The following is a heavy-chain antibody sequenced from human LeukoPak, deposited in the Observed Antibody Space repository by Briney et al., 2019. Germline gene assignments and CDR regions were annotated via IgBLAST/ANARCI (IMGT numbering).Heavy chain of an antibody. J-gene: IGHJ4*02. V-gene: IGHV5-51*01. CDR2: IYPGASET. CDR3: ARLIYSQYYFDY. D-gene: IGHD2-15*01. Sequence: GESLQISGKGSGYSFSNYWIGWVRQMPGKGVEWMGIIYPGASETKYSPSFQGQVTISADKSISTAYLQWSSLQASDSAMYYCARLIYSQYYFDYWGQGIPVTVST. CDR1: GYSFSNYW.